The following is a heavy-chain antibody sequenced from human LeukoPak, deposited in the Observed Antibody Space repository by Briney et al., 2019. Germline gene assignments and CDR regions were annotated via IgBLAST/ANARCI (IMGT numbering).Heavy chain of an antibody. D-gene: IGHD6-6*01. CDR3: ARSYRSSSLGGRFDP. V-gene: IGHV4-39*01. J-gene: IGHJ5*02. Sequence: SETLSLTCTVSGGSIRSSSYYWGWIRQPPGKGLEWIGSIFYSGSTFYNPSLKSRVTISVNTSKNQFSLKLSSVTAADTAVYYCARSYRSSSLGGRFDPWGQGTLVTVSS. CDR1: GGSIRSSSYY. CDR2: IFYSGST.